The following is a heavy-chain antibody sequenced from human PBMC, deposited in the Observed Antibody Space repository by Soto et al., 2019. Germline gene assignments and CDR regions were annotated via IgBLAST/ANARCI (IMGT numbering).Heavy chain of an antibody. CDR3: AGGVTTRIYYFDY. V-gene: IGHV4-34*01. CDR2: INHSGST. D-gene: IGHD4-17*01. Sequence: PSETLSLTCAVYGGSFSGYYWSWIRQPPGKGLEWIGEINHSGSTNYNPSLKSRVTISVETSKNQFTLKLSSVTAADTAVYYCAGGVTTRIYYFDYWGQGTLVTVSS. CDR1: GGSFSGYY. J-gene: IGHJ4*02.